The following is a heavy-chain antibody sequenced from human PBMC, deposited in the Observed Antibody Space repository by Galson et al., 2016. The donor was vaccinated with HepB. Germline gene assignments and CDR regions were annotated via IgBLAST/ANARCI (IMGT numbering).Heavy chain of an antibody. CDR1: DGSFSSNY. D-gene: IGHD3-10*01. CDR2: INHRGNT. Sequence: SETLSLTCGVYDGSFSSNYWAWIRQSPGQGLEWVGEINHRGNTNYKPALQGRVTLSVDTSKFQALLKVKSLTAADTGVYYCARGQRLWFGESGYYFDAWGQGTPVTVSS. CDR3: ARGQRLWFGESGYYFDA. V-gene: IGHV4-34*01. J-gene: IGHJ4*02.